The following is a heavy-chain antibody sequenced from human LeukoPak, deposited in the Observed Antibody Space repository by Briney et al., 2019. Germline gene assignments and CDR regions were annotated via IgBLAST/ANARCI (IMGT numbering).Heavy chain of an antibody. CDR2: INHSGST. V-gene: IGHV4-34*01. Sequence: SETLSLTCAVYGGSFSGYYWSWIRQPPGKGLERIGEINHSGSTNYNPSLKSRVTISVDTSKNQFSLKLSSVTAADTAVYYCARDLRQWLSNFDLWGRGTLVTVSS. J-gene: IGHJ2*01. D-gene: IGHD6-19*01. CDR3: ARDLRQWLSNFDL. CDR1: GGSFSGYY.